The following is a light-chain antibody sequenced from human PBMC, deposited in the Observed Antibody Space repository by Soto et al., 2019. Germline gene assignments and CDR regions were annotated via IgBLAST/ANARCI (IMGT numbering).Light chain of an antibody. J-gene: IGKJ4*01. V-gene: IGKV3-20*01. CDR2: AAS. CDR3: QRYGTSPLT. Sequence: EIVLTQSPGTLSLSPGERATLSCRASQSVSSNYLAWYQQKPGQAPRLLIYAASSRATGIPDRFSGSGSETDCTLTISRLEPEDFAVYYCQRYGTSPLTFGGGTKVEIK. CDR1: QSVSSNY.